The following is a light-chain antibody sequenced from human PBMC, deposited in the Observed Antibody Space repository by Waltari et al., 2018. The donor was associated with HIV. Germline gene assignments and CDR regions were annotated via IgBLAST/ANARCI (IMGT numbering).Light chain of an antibody. V-gene: IGKV3-15*01. CDR3: QQYHNWPPMT. CDR2: GAS. J-gene: IGKJ5*01. CDR1: QNLNNN. Sequence: DIVMSQAPATLSVSPGDRITLGCRATQNLNNNLAWYQQKPGQAPTLLIYGASIRATDVPDRFSGRGSGADYSLTITSVQSEDAALYFCQQYHNWPPMTFDQGTRLEIK.